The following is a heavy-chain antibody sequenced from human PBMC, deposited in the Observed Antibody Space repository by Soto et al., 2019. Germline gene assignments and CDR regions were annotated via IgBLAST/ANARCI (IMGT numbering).Heavy chain of an antibody. D-gene: IGHD3-16*01. CDR1: GFTFSAYS. V-gene: IGHV3-74*01. CDR3: TRGDNYARDS. J-gene: IGHJ4*02. CDR2: INIDGTST. Sequence: GSLRLSCAASGFTFSAYSMHWVRQAPGKGLVWVSRINIDGTSTAYADSVKGRFTISRDNAKSTLYLQMNSLRAEDTAFYYCTRGDNYARDSWGQGTLVTVSS.